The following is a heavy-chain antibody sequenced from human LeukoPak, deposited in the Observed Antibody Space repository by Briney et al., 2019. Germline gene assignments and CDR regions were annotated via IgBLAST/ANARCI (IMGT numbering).Heavy chain of an antibody. D-gene: IGHD1-26*01. CDR2: ISSSGGST. V-gene: IGHV3-64D*09. J-gene: IGHJ4*02. CDR3: VKERSGGFFDY. CDR1: GFTFSSYA. Sequence: GRSLRLSCSASGFTFSSYAMHWVRQAPGKGLEYVSAISSSGGSTYYADLVKGRFTISRDNSKNTLFLQMSSLRPEDTAVYFCVKERSGGFFDYWGQGTLVTVSS.